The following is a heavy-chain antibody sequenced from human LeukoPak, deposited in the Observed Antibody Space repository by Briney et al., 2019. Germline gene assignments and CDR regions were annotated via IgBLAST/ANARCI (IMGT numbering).Heavy chain of an antibody. CDR1: GYTFTGQY. Sequence: ASVKVSCKASGYTFTGQYLYWARQTPGQGLEWMGWINPKTGDTDSAQNFQGRVTMTRDTSITTVYMELSSLTSDDTAVYYCARGSYGMDVGGQGTTFTVSS. CDR2: INPKTGDT. V-gene: IGHV1-2*02. J-gene: IGHJ6*02. CDR3: ARGSYGMDV.